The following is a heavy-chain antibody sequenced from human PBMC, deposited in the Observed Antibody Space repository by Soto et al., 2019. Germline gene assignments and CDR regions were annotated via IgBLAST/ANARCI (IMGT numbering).Heavy chain of an antibody. CDR3: AGEGVTTSMSLPWMGYHYYGLDV. V-gene: IGHV1-69*12. CDR1: GGTFSSHT. Sequence: QVQLVQSGAEVKKPGSSVKVSCRASGGTFSSHTISWVRQAPGQGLEWMGGIMPMFGVTNYARKFQGRLTMTANESTTTAYMVVSSLTSEDTAVYYCAGEGVTTSMSLPWMGYHYYGLDVWGQGTTVIVSS. D-gene: IGHD1-26*01. CDR2: IMPMFGVT. J-gene: IGHJ6*02.